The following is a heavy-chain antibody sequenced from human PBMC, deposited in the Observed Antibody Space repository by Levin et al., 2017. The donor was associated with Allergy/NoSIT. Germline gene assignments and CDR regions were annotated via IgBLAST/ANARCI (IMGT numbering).Heavy chain of an antibody. CDR3: AGNYGSAPWPNYYYYYMDV. CDR2: IYHSGST. D-gene: IGHD3-10*01. Sequence: SETLSLTCAVSGGSISSGGYSWSWIRQPPGKGLEWIGYIYHSGSTYYNPSLKSRVTISVDRSKNQFSLKLSSVTAADTAVYYCAGNYGSAPWPNYYYYYMDVWGKGTTVTVSS. J-gene: IGHJ6*03. V-gene: IGHV4-30-2*01. CDR1: GGSISSGGYS.